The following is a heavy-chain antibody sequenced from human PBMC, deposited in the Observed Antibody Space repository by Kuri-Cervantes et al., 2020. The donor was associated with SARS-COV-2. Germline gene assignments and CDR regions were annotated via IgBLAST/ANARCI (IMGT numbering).Heavy chain of an antibody. CDR1: GFTFDDCA. CDR3: AKDIGGGDCSGGSCYSGGPFDY. J-gene: IGHJ4*02. D-gene: IGHD2-15*01. V-gene: IGHV3-43D*03. Sequence: GESLKISCAASGFTFDDCAMHWVRQAPGKGLEWVSLISWDGGSTYYADSVKGRFTISRDNSKNSLYLQMNSLRAEDTALYYCAKDIGGGDCSGGSCYSGGPFDYWGQGTLVTVSS. CDR2: ISWDGGST.